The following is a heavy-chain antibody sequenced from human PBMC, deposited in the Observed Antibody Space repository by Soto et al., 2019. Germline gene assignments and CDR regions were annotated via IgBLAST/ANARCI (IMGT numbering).Heavy chain of an antibody. CDR1: GYTFTSYG. J-gene: IGHJ4*02. CDR3: ARGDETYCGGDCYKTPYFDY. CDR2: ISAYNGNT. V-gene: IGHV1-18*01. D-gene: IGHD2-21*01. Sequence: QVPLVQSGAEVKKPGASVKVSCKASGYTFTSYGISWVRQAPGQGLEWMGWISAYNGNTNYAQKLQGRVTMTTETSTSTAYMELRSLRSDDTAVYYCARGDETYCGGDCYKTPYFDYWGQGTLVTVSS.